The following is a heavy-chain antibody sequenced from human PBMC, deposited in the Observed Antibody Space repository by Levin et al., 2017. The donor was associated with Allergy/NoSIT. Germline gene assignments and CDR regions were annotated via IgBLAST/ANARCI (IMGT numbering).Heavy chain of an antibody. J-gene: IGHJ4*02. CDR3: ARARGYSSPPFDY. CDR1: GFTFSSYA. Sequence: GGSLRLSCAASGFTFSSYAMHWVRQAPGKGLEWVAVISYDGSSKYYADSAKGRFTISRDNSKNTLYLQMNSLRTEDTAVYYCARARGYSSPPFDYWGQGTLVTVSS. CDR2: ISYDGSSK. D-gene: IGHD5-18*01. V-gene: IGHV3-30-3*01.